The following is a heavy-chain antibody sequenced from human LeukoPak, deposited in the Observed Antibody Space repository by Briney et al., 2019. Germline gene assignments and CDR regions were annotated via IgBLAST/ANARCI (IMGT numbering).Heavy chain of an antibody. CDR1: GYTFNSYG. CDR2: ISAGNGNT. D-gene: IGHD1-26*01. J-gene: IGHJ4*02. V-gene: IGHV1-3*01. CDR3: ARDSGSGNNDY. Sequence: GASVKVSCRASGYTFNSYGITWVRQAPGQRLEWMGWISAGNGNTKYSQNFQGRVTLISNTSATTAFMELSSLRSEDAAVYYCARDSGSGNNDYWGQGTLVTVSS.